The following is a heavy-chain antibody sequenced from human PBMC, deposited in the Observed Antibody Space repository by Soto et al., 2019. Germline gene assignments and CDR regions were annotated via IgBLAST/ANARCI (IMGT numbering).Heavy chain of an antibody. J-gene: IGHJ6*02. Sequence: QVQLVQSGAEVKKPGSSVKVSCKASGGTFSSYAISWVRQAPGQGLEWMGGIIPIFGTANYAQKFQGRVTITADESTSTVYMELSSLRFEDTAVYYCAVRGYGSGSYYYYYGMDVWGQGTTVTVSS. CDR2: IIPIFGTA. D-gene: IGHD3-10*01. CDR3: AVRGYGSGSYYYYYGMDV. CDR1: GGTFSSYA. V-gene: IGHV1-69*01.